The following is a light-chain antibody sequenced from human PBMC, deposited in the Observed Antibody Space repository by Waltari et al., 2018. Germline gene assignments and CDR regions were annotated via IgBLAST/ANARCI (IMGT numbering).Light chain of an antibody. Sequence: EIVLTQSPGTLSLSPGERATLSCRASQSVSSSYLAWYQQKPGQAPRLLIYGASSRATGIQDRFSGSGSGTDFTLTISRLEPEDFAVYFCQQYGSSVFTFGPGTKVDIK. J-gene: IGKJ3*01. V-gene: IGKV3-20*01. CDR3: QQYGSSVFT. CDR1: QSVSSSY. CDR2: GAS.